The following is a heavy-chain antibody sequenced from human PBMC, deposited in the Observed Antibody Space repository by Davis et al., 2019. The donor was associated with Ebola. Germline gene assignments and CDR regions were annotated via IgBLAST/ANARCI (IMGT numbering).Heavy chain of an antibody. J-gene: IGHJ4*02. CDR1: GGSISSSSYY. V-gene: IGHV4-39*01. D-gene: IGHD5-24*01. CDR3: ASHTDGYNKRGDYFDY. CDR2: IYYSGST. Sequence: PSETLSLTCTVSGGSISSSSYYWGWIRQPPGKGLEWIGSIYYSGSTYYNPSLKSRVTISVDTSKNQFSLKLSSVTAADTAVYYCASHTDGYNKRGDYFDYWGQGTLVTVSS.